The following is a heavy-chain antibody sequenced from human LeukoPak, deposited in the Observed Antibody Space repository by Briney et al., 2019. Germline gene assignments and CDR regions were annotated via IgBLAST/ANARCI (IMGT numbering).Heavy chain of an antibody. CDR3: ARVAGYYDSSGYPKFDP. Sequence: GASVKVSCKASGYTFTSYDINWVRQATGQGLEWMGWMNPNSGNTGYAQKFQGRVTITRNTSISTAYMELSSLRSEDTAVYYCARVAGYYDSSGYPKFDPWGQGTLVTVSS. D-gene: IGHD3-22*01. CDR1: GYTFTSYD. CDR2: MNPNSGNT. V-gene: IGHV1-8*03. J-gene: IGHJ5*02.